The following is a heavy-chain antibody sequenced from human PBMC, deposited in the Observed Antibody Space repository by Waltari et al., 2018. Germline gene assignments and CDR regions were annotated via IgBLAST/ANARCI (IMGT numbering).Heavy chain of an antibody. J-gene: IGHJ4*02. CDR2: INHSGST. CDR1: GGSFSGYY. CDR3: ARSTHLGELSLEY. V-gene: IGHV4-34*01. D-gene: IGHD3-16*02. Sequence: LSLTCAVYGGSFSGYYWSWIRQPPGKGLEWIGEINHSGSTNYNPSLKSRVTISVDTSKNQFSLKLSSVTAADTAVYYCARSTHLGELSLEYWGQGTLVTVSS.